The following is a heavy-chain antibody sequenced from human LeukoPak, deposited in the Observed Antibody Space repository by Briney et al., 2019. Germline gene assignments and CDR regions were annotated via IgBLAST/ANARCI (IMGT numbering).Heavy chain of an antibody. CDR2: IYSGGST. D-gene: IGHD5-18*01. J-gene: IGHJ6*02. V-gene: IGHV3-66*01. CDR3: ARGSVTTGPFGMDV. CDR1: GFTFSSYA. Sequence: GRSLRLSCAASGFTFSSYAMSWVRQAPGKGLEWVSVIYSGGSTYYADSVKGRFTISRDNSKNTLYLQMNSLRAEDTAVYYCARGSVTTGPFGMDVWGQGTTVTVSS.